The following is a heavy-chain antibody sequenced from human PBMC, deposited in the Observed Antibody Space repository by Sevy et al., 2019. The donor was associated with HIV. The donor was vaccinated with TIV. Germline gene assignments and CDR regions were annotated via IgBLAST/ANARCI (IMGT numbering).Heavy chain of an antibody. Sequence: GGSLRLSCAASGFTFSRFALHWVRQAPGKGLEWVAVISYDGGEKYYADSVKGRITISRDNSKNTVFLQMNSLRPEDTAVYYCARDSGLYRSSPFDYWGQGTLVTVSS. V-gene: IGHV3-30-3*01. CDR1: GFTFSRFA. D-gene: IGHD6-6*01. CDR3: ARDSGLYRSSPFDY. CDR2: ISYDGGEK. J-gene: IGHJ4*02.